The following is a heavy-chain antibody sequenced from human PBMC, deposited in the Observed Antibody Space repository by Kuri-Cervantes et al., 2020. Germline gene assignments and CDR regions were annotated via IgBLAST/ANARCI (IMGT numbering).Heavy chain of an antibody. CDR1: GYSISSGYY. V-gene: IGHV4-38-2*01. Sequence: GSLRLSCAVSGYSISSGYYWGWIRQPPGKGLEWIGSTYHSGSTYYNPSLKSRVTISVDTSKNQFSLKLSSVTAADTAVYYCARGLDYYGSGSSYWYFDLWGRGTLVTVSS. CDR2: TYHSGST. J-gene: IGHJ2*01. CDR3: ARGLDYYGSGSSYWYFDL. D-gene: IGHD3-10*01.